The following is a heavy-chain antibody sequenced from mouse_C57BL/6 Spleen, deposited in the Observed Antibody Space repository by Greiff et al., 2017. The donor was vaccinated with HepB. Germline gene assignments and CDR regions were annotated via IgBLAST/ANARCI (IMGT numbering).Heavy chain of an antibody. J-gene: IGHJ4*01. CDR1: GFTFSDAW. CDR2: IRNKANNHAT. CDR3: TRPSLYSNLLAMDY. V-gene: IGHV6-6*01. D-gene: IGHD2-5*01. Sequence: EVKLLESGGGLVQPGGSMKLSCAASGFTFSDAWMDWVRQSPEKGLEWVAEIRNKANNHATYYAESVKGRFTISRDDSKSSVYLQMNSLRAEDTGIYYCTRPSLYSNLLAMDYWGQGTSVTVSS.